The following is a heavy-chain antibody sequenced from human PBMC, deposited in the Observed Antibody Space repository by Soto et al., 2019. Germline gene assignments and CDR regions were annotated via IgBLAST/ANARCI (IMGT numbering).Heavy chain of an antibody. J-gene: IGHJ6*02. CDR2: IYYSGST. D-gene: IGHD3-3*01. CDR3: AGEKLRFLEWLPAGYYYYGMDV. Sequence: PSETLSLTCTVSGGSISSSSYYWGWIRQPPGKGLEWIGSIYYSGSTYYNPSLKSRVTISVDTSKNQFSLRLSSVTAADTAVYYCAGEKLRFLEWLPAGYYYYGMDVWGQGTTVTVSS. CDR1: GGSISSSSYY. V-gene: IGHV4-39*02.